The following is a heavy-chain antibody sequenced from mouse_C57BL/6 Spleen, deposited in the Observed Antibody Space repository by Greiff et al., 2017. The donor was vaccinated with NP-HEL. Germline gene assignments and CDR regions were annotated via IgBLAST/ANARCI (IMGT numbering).Heavy chain of an antibody. Sequence: QVQLQQPGAELVRPGSSVKLSCKASGYTFTSYWMDWVKQRPGQGLAWIGNIYPSDSETHYNQKFKDKATLTVDKSSSTAYMQLSSLTSEDSAVYYCARSNYGSSYEDYFDYWGQGTTLTVSS. CDR1: GYTFTSYW. J-gene: IGHJ2*01. V-gene: IGHV1-61*01. D-gene: IGHD1-1*01. CDR2: IYPSDSET. CDR3: ARSNYGSSYEDYFDY.